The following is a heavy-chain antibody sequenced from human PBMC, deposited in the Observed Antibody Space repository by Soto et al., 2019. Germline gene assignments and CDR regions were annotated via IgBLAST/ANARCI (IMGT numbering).Heavy chain of an antibody. V-gene: IGHV3-66*01. CDR2: IYSGGST. CDR3: ARESIVGATNTFDY. D-gene: IGHD1-26*01. Sequence: GGSLRLSCAASGFTVSSNYMSWVRQAPGKGLEWVSIIYSGGSTYYADPVKGRFTISRDNSKNTLYLQMNSLRAEDTAVYYCARESIVGATNTFDYWGQGTLVTVSS. CDR1: GFTVSSNY. J-gene: IGHJ4*02.